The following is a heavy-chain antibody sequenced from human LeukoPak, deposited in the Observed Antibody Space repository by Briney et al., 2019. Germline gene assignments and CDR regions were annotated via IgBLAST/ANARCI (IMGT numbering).Heavy chain of an antibody. CDR2: ISGSGGST. D-gene: IGHD5-12*01. V-gene: IGHV3-23*01. CDR3: AKDHEYSGYGRADY. Sequence: GGSLRLSCAASGFTVSSNYMSWVRQAPGKGLEWVSAISGSGGSTYYADSVKGRFTISRDNSKKTLYLQMNSLRAEDTAVYYCAKDHEYSGYGRADYWGQGTLVTVSS. J-gene: IGHJ4*02. CDR1: GFTVSSNY.